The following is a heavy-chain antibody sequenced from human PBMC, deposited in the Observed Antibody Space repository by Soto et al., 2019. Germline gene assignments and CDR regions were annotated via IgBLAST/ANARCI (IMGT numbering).Heavy chain of an antibody. J-gene: IGHJ6*04. V-gene: IGHV2-5*01. D-gene: IGHD1-20*01. Sequence: QITLKESGPTLVKPTQTLTLTCTFSGFSLTTSGMGVGWIRQPPGKALEWLALTYWNGDRRYSQSLKSSVTITTDHSKNQVVLTMANMDPVDTATYYCARIKGITYDWIADGMDVWCKGTTVTVSS. CDR2: TYWNGDR. CDR3: ARIKGITYDWIADGMDV. CDR1: GFSLTTSGMG.